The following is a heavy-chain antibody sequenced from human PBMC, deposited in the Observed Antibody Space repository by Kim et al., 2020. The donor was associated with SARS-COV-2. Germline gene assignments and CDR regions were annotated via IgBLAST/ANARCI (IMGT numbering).Heavy chain of an antibody. CDR2: INPNSGGT. J-gene: IGHJ6*02. Sequence: ASVKVSCKASGYTFTGYYMHWVRQAPGQGLEWMGWINPNSGGTNYAQKFQGRVTMTRDTSISTAYMELSRLRSDDTAVYYCAREGMAGTIYYYYGMDVWGQGTTVTVSS. V-gene: IGHV1-2*02. CDR1: GYTFTGYY. D-gene: IGHD6-19*01. CDR3: AREGMAGTIYYYYGMDV.